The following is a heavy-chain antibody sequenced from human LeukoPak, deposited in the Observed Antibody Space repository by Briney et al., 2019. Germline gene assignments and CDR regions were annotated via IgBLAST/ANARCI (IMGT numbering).Heavy chain of an antibody. D-gene: IGHD3-10*01. Sequence: SETLSLTCTVSGGSISSYYWSWIRQPPGKGLEWIGYIYYSGSTNYNPSLKSRVTISVDTSKNQFSLKLSSVTAADTAVYYCARSPGSYYNVWYYYYYMDVWGKGTTVTIPS. J-gene: IGHJ6*03. CDR3: ARSPGSYYNVWYYYYYMDV. V-gene: IGHV4-59*01. CDR1: GGSISSYY. CDR2: IYYSGST.